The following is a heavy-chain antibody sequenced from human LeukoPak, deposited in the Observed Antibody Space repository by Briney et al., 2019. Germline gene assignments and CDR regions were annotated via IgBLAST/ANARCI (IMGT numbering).Heavy chain of an antibody. CDR1: GYTFTGYY. CDR2: INPNSGGT. V-gene: IGHV1-2*04. CDR3: ARGPSPQWIQLWPQAFDI. J-gene: IGHJ3*02. Sequence: ASVKVSCKASGYTFTGYYMHWVRQAPGQGLEWKGWINPNSGGTNYAQKFQGWVTMTRDTSISTAYMELSRLRSDDTAVYYCARGPSPQWIQLWPQAFDIWGQGTMVTVSS. D-gene: IGHD5-18*01.